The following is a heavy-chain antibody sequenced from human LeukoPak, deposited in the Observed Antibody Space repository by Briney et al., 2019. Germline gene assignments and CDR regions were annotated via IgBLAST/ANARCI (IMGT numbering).Heavy chain of an antibody. CDR1: GFTLSSYG. J-gene: IGHJ4*02. Sequence: PGGSLRLSCAASGFTLSSYGMHWVRQAPGKGLEWVAVIWYDGSNKYYADSVKGRFTISRDNSKNTLYLQMNSLRAEDTAVYYCAKDRSPRGDYFDYWGQGTLVTVSS. V-gene: IGHV3-33*06. D-gene: IGHD3-16*01. CDR3: AKDRSPRGDYFDY. CDR2: IWYDGSNK.